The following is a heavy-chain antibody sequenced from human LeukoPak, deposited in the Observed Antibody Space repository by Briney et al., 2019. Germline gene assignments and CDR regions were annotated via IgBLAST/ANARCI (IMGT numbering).Heavy chain of an antibody. D-gene: IGHD1-26*01. CDR2: IKQDGSEK. Sequence: GESLRLSCAASGFTLSSAWMTWVRQAPGKGLERVANIKQDGSEKYYVDSVKGRFTISRDNAKNSLYLQMNSLRAEDTAVYYCARGPPELPRAYYFDYWGQGTLVTVSS. CDR1: GFTLSSAW. J-gene: IGHJ4*02. CDR3: ARGPPELPRAYYFDY. V-gene: IGHV3-7*01.